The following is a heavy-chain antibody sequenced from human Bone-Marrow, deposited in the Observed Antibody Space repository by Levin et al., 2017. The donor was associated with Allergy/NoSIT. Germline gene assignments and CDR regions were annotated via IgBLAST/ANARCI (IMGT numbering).Heavy chain of an antibody. CDR2: FDPEDGET. V-gene: IGHV1-24*01. J-gene: IGHJ4*02. Sequence: GESLKISCKVSGYTLTELSMHWVRQAPGKGLEWMGGFDPEDGETIYAQKFQGRVTMTEDTSTDSAYMELSSLRSEDTAVYYCATAYSSSWYYFDYWGQGTLVTVSS. CDR1: GYTLTELS. D-gene: IGHD6-13*01. CDR3: ATAYSSSWYYFDY.